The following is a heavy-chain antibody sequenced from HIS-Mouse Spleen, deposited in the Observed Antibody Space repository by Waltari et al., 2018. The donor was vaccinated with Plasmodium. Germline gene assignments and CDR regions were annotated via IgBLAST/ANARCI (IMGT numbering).Heavy chain of an antibody. CDR3: ARVLGYKAAAGTFVEYFQH. CDR1: GYPFTGYS. D-gene: IGHD6-13*01. J-gene: IGHJ1*01. Sequence: QVQLVQSGAEVKKPGASVKVSCKAYGYPFTGYSMHWVRQAPGQGLEWMGWINPNSGGTNYAQKFQGRVTMTRDTSISTAYMELSRLRSDDTAVYYCARVLGYKAAAGTFVEYFQHWGQGTLVTVSS. V-gene: IGHV1-2*02. CDR2: INPNSGGT.